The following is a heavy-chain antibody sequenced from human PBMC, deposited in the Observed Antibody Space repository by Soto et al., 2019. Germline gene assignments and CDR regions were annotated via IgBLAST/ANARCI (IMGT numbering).Heavy chain of an antibody. CDR3: ASRDPYGDYAHAFDI. J-gene: IGHJ3*02. CDR2: IYHSGST. Sequence: QVQLQESGPGLVKPSGTLSLTCAVSGCSIISSRWWNWVRQPPGKELEWIGDIYHSGSTDYNPSLKSRVTISVDKSKTQVSLNLISVTAADTAVYYCASRDPYGDYAHAFDIWGQGTMVTVSS. D-gene: IGHD4-17*01. CDR1: GCSIISSRW. V-gene: IGHV4-4*02.